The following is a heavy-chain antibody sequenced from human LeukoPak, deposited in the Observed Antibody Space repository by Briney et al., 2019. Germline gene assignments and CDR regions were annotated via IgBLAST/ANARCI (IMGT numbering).Heavy chain of an antibody. D-gene: IGHD6-19*01. CDR2: ISYDGSNK. CDR1: GFTFSSYG. CDR3: AKDSSGWIEYYFDY. V-gene: IGHV3-30*18. Sequence: GGSLRLSCAASGFTFSSYGMHWVRQAPGKGLEWVAVISYDGSNKYYADSVKGRLTISRDNSKNTLYLQMNSLRAEDTAVYYCAKDSSGWIEYYFDYWGQGTLVTVSS. J-gene: IGHJ4*02.